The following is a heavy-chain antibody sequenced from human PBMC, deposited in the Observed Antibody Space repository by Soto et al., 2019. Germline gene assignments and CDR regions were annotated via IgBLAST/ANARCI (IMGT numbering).Heavy chain of an antibody. CDR2: ISYDGSNK. CDR3: AKEEYSSSWYYYYYGLDV. D-gene: IGHD6-13*01. Sequence: GGSLRLSCAASGFTFSSYGMHWVRQAPGKGLEWVAVISYDGSNKYYADSVKGRFTISRDNSKNTLYLQMNSLRAEDTAVYYGAKEEYSSSWYYYYYGLDVWGQGTTVTVSS. CDR1: GFTFSSYG. J-gene: IGHJ6*02. V-gene: IGHV3-30*18.